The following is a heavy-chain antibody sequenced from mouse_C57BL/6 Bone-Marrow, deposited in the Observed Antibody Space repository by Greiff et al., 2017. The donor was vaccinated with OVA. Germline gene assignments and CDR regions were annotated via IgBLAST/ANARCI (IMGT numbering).Heavy chain of an antibody. J-gene: IGHJ1*03. Sequence: EVQLKQSGPELVKPGASVKISCKASGYTFTDYYMNWVKQSHGKSLEWIGDINPNNGGTSYNQKFKGKATLTVDNSSSTAYMELRSLTSEDSAVYYCARMRDYDWYFDVWGTGTTVTVSS. D-gene: IGHD2-4*01. CDR3: ARMRDYDWYFDV. V-gene: IGHV1-26*01. CDR2: INPNNGGT. CDR1: GYTFTDYY.